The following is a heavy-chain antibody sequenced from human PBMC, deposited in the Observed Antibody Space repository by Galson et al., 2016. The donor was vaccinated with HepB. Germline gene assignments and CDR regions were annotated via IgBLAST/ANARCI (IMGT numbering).Heavy chain of an antibody. CDR2: LKSDGTST. V-gene: IGHV3-74*01. CDR1: GFTFGRHW. J-gene: IGHJ4*02. CDR3: RIGTAGIGY. D-gene: IGHD6-13*01. Sequence: SLRLSCAASGFTFGRHWMHWVRQAPGKGLVCVSRLKSDGTSTYYADSVRGRFTISRDNAKNTLYLQMNGLGAEDTAVYYCRIGTAGIGYWGQGALVTVSS.